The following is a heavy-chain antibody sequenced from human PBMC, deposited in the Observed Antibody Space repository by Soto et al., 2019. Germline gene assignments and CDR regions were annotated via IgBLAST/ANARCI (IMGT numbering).Heavy chain of an antibody. CDR2: IYRTGST. J-gene: IGHJ4*02. CDR3: ASRAFGTRVDY. Sequence: NPSETLSLTCAVSGGSFTSNNWWTWVRQPPGQGLEWIGEIYRTGSTNYNPSLKSRVTISLDKSENQFSLKVTSLTDADTAVYYCASRAFGTRVDYWGQGTSVTVSS. D-gene: IGHD1-7*01. V-gene: IGHV4-4*02. CDR1: GGSFTSNNW.